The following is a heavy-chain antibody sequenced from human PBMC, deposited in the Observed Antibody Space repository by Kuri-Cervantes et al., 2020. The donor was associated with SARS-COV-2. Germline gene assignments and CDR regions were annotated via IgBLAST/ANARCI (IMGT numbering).Heavy chain of an antibody. Sequence: ASVNVSCKASVYTFTSYGISWVRQAPGQGLEWMGWISACNGNTNYAQKLQGRVTMTTDTSTSTANMELRSQRSDDTAEYYCAWSGGGPKYYYYGMDVWGQGTTVTVSS. V-gene: IGHV1-18*01. D-gene: IGHD3-10*01. CDR1: VYTFTSYG. CDR2: ISACNGNT. CDR3: AWSGGGPKYYYYGMDV. J-gene: IGHJ6*02.